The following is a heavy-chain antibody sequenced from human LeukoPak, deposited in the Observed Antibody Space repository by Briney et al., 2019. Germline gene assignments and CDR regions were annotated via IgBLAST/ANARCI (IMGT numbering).Heavy chain of an antibody. CDR3: ARGRIAAAGTGVGY. V-gene: IGHV3-21*01. CDR2: ISSSSSYI. J-gene: IGHJ4*02. CDR1: GFTFSSYS. D-gene: IGHD6-13*01. Sequence: GGSLRLSCAASGFTFSSYSMNWVRQAPGKGLEWVSSISSSSSYIYYADSVKGRFTISRDNAKNSLYLQMNSLRAEDTAVYYCARGRIAAAGTGVGYWGQGTLVTVSS.